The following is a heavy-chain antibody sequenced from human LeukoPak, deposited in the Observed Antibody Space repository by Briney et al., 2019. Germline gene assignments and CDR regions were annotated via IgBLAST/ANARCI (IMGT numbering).Heavy chain of an antibody. CDR3: ARDWRWAFDF. CDR2: IKLDGSAK. D-gene: IGHD5-24*01. V-gene: IGHV3-7*01. Sequence: GGSLRLSCAASGFTFSSYWMSWVRQAPGKGLEWLANIKLDGSAKYYVDSVKGRFTISRDNAKNSLYLQMNSLRAEDTSVYYCARDWRWAFDFWGQGTLVTVSS. J-gene: IGHJ4*02. CDR1: GFTFSSYW.